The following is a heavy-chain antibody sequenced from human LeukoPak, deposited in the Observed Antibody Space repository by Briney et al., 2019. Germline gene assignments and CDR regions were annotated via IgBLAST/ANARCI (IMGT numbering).Heavy chain of an antibody. CDR1: GGSISSYY. V-gene: IGHV4-59*12. J-gene: IGHJ6*02. D-gene: IGHD3-10*01. Sequence: SETLSLTCTVSGGSISSYYWSWIRQPPGKGLEWIGYIYYSGSTYYNPSLKSRVTISVDTSKNQFSLKLSSVTAADTAVYYCAREQGYGSGSKGYYYYYGMDVWGQGTTVTVSS. CDR2: IYYSGST. CDR3: AREQGYGSGSKGYYYYYGMDV.